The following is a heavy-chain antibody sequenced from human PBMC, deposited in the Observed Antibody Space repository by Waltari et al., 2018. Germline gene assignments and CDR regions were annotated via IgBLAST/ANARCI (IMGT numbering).Heavy chain of an antibody. V-gene: IGHV3-7*03. CDR2: IRFDGTGQ. Sequence: EVYLAESGGALVQPGGSLRLSCVASGFPLRMYSMSWVRQAPGKGLEWVANIRFDGTGQYYVDSVRGRLTISRDNTRNSLYLQMNGLRDDDTAVYYCARGSADFVRFWDSWGQGTLVTVSS. J-gene: IGHJ4*02. CDR3: ARGSADFVRFWDS. D-gene: IGHD3-10*01. CDR1: GFPLRMYS.